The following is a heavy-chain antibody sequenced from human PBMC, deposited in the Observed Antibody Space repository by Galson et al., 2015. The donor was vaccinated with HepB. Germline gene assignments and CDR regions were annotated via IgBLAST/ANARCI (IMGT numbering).Heavy chain of an antibody. Sequence: SLRLSCAGSGFTFSSYTMNWVRQAPGKGLEWVSGISGSGANAYYADSVKGRFTISRDNSKNTLYLQMNSLRAEDTAVYYCAKDDGLQITMARGGVDYWGQGTLVTVSS. J-gene: IGHJ4*02. CDR3: AKDDGLQITMARGGVDY. D-gene: IGHD3-10*01. V-gene: IGHV3-23*01. CDR2: ISGSGANA. CDR1: GFTFSSYT.